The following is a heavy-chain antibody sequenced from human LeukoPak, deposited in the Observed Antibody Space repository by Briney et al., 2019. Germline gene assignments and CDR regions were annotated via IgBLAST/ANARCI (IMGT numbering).Heavy chain of an antibody. Sequence: PSETLSLTCTVSGGYISSYYWNWIRQPPGKGPEWLGYISYSGTTNYNPSLKSRVTISVDTSKNQFSLKLNSVSVADTAVYYCARFDRSDSYLDYWGQGTLVTVSS. J-gene: IGHJ4*02. CDR3: ARFDRSDSYLDY. V-gene: IGHV4-59*01. CDR1: GGYISSYY. CDR2: ISYSGTT. D-gene: IGHD3-22*01.